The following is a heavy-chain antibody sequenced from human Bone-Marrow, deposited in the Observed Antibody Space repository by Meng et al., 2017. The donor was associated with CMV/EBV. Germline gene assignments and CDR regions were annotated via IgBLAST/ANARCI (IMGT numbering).Heavy chain of an antibody. V-gene: IGHV3-74*03. CDR3: ARAKYDFWGGHYF. CDR2: INTDGRIT. Sequence: GESLKISCVASGFTFSSSWMHWVRQAPGKGLVWVSRINTDGRITTYADSVKGRFTISRENAKNTLYLQMSSLRAEDTAIYYCARAKYDFWGGHYFWGQGTLVTVSS. D-gene: IGHD3-3*01. CDR1: GFTFSSSW. J-gene: IGHJ4*02.